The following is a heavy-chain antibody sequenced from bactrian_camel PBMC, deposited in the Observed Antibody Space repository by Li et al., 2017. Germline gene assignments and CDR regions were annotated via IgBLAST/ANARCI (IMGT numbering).Heavy chain of an antibody. Sequence: VQLVESGGGLVQPGGSLRLSCAASGDVYSVHCMTWFRELPGKKREGVATISRDGITTYADSVKGRFTIYKDNVQNTLNLQMNSAKPEDSAMYYCAGQWSYPCTDEWTFWGQGTQVTVS. D-gene: IGHD2*01. V-gene: IGHV3S53*01. J-gene: IGHJ4*01. CDR2: ISRDGIT. CDR1: GDVYSVHC. CDR3: AGQWSYPCTDEWTF.